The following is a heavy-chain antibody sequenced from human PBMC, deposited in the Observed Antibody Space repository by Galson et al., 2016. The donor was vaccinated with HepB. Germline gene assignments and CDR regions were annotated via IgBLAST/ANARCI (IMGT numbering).Heavy chain of an antibody. Sequence: SETLSLTCAVSGGSISSSNWWNWVRQPPGKGLEWIGEIYRSGTTNYNPSLKSRVTISVDKSKNQFSLNLSSVTAADTAVYYCARDDVETLGFRGLANWFDPWGQGTLVTVSS. CDR1: GGSISSSNW. CDR3: ARDDVETLGFRGLANWFDP. J-gene: IGHJ5*02. D-gene: IGHD3/OR15-3a*01. CDR2: IYRSGTT. V-gene: IGHV4-4*02.